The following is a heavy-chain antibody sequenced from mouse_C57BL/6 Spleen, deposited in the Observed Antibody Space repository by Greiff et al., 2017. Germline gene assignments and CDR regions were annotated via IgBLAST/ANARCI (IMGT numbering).Heavy chain of an antibody. V-gene: IGHV5-4*01. CDR2: ISDGGSYT. Sequence: EVMLVESGGGLVKPGGSLKLSCAASGFTFSSYAMSWVRQTPEQRLEWVATISDGGSYTYYPDNVKGRFTISRDNAKNNLYLHMSHLKSEDTAMYDCARDGGGSGYFDYWGQGTTLTVSS. CDR1: GFTFSSYA. D-gene: IGHD3-1*01. CDR3: ARDGGGSGYFDY. J-gene: IGHJ2*01.